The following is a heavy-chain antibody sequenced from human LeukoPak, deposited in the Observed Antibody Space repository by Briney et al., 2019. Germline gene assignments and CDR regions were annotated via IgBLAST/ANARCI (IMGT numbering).Heavy chain of an antibody. Sequence: ASVKVSCKASGGTFSSYAISWVRQAPGQGLEWMGGIIPIFGTANYAQKFQGRVTITRNTSISTAYMELSSLRSEDTAVYYCAREEGGAASVPAFDIWGQGTMVTVSS. CDR1: GGTFSSYA. CDR3: AREEGGAASVPAFDI. J-gene: IGHJ3*02. CDR2: IIPIFGTA. D-gene: IGHD3-16*01. V-gene: IGHV1-69*05.